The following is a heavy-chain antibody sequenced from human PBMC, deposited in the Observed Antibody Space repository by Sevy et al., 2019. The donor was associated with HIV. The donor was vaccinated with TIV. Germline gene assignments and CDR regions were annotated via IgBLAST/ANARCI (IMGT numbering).Heavy chain of an antibody. D-gene: IGHD3-22*01. V-gene: IGHV3-7*01. J-gene: IGHJ4*02. CDR3: ARGGNYYDSSGYYYPMDY. CDR1: GFTFSSYW. CDR2: IKQDGSEK. Sequence: GGSLRLSCAASGFTFSSYWMSWVRQAPGKGLEWVANIKQDGSEKYYVDSVKGRFTISRDNAKNSLYLQMNSLRAEDTAVYYCARGGNYYDSSGYYYPMDYSGQGTLVTVSS.